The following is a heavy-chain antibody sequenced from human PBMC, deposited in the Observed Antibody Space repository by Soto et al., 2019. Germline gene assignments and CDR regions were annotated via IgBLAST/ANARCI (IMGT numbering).Heavy chain of an antibody. D-gene: IGHD1-26*01. CDR1: RGIFSVYS. CDR3: ARSPMGAMYFDY. CDR2: IVPILDMT. J-gene: IGHJ4*02. Sequence: GASVKVSCKASRGIFSVYSISWLRQAPGQGLEWMGRIVPILDMTKYAQKFQGRLTITADKSTATAYMELSSLRSEDTAVYYCARSPMGAMYFDYWGQGTLVTVSS. V-gene: IGHV1-69*02.